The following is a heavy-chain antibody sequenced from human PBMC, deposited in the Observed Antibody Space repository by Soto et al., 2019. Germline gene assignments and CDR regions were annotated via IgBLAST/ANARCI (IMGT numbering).Heavy chain of an antibody. CDR1: GFTFSSYG. CDR2: IWYDGSNK. CDR3: ARDEGYGDFLLYYTDV. Sequence: QVQLVESGGGVVQPGRSLRLSCAASGFTFSSYGMHWVRQAPGKGLEWVAVIWYDGSNKYYADSVKGRFTISRDNSKNSLYLQMNSLRAEDTAVYYCARDEGYGDFLLYYTDVWGKGITVTVSS. J-gene: IGHJ6*03. D-gene: IGHD4-17*01. V-gene: IGHV3-33*01.